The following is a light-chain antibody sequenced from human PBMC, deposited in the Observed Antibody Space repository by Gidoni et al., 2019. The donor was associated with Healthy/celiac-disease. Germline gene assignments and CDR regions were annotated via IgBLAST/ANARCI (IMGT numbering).Light chain of an antibody. CDR1: KLGDKY. J-gene: IGLJ2*01. Sequence: SYDLTQPPSVSVSPGQTASITCSGDKLGDKYAYWYQQKPGPSPALVIYQDTKRPSGIPERFSGSNSGNTATLTISGTQAMDEADYYCQAWDSSTDVVFGGGTKLTVL. CDR2: QDT. V-gene: IGLV3-1*01. CDR3: QAWDSSTDVV.